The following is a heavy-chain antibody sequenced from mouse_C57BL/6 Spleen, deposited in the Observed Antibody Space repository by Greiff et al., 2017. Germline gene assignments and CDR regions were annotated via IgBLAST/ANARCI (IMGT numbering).Heavy chain of an antibody. V-gene: IGHV1-72*01. D-gene: IGHD3-2*02. CDR3: ASKAQGTSWFAY. CDR2: IDPNRGGT. J-gene: IGHJ3*01. Sequence: QVQLQQPGAELVKPGASVKLSCKASGYTFTSYWMHWVKQRPGRGLEWIGRIDPNRGGTKYNEKFKSKATLTVDKPSSTAYMQLSSLTSEDSAVYYCASKAQGTSWFAYWGQGTPVTVSA. CDR1: GYTFTSYW.